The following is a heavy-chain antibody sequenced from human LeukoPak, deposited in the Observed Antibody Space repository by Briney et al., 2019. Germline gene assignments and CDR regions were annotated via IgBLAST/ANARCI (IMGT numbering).Heavy chain of an antibody. D-gene: IGHD2-8*01. V-gene: IGHV4-38-2*02. CDR1: GYSISSGYY. J-gene: IGHJ4*02. CDR3: GRGERGVDY. CDR2: ISHSGST. Sequence: PSETLSLTCTVSGYSISSGYYWGWIRQPPGKGLEWIASISHSGSTYYNPSLKSRVTISVDMSKNQFSLQLSSVTAADTAVYYCGRGERGVDYWGQGTLVTVSS.